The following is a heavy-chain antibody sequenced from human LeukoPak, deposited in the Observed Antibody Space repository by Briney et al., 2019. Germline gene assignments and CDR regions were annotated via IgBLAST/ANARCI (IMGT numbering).Heavy chain of an antibody. CDR1: GFIFSNYE. J-gene: IGHJ4*02. CDR2: ISSNDVTI. D-gene: IGHD2-15*01. CDR3: ATAPRRWYCSGGSCSANY. V-gene: IGHV3-48*03. Sequence: GGSLRLSCAASGFIFSNYEMNWVRQTPGKGLEWVSYISSNDVTIYYADSVKGRFTISRDNAKNSLYLLMNSLRAEDTAVYYCATAPRRWYCSGGSCSANYWGQGTLVTVSS.